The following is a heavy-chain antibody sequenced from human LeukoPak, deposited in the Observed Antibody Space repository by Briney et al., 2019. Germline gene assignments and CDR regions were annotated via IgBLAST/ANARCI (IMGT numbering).Heavy chain of an antibody. Sequence: SETLSLTCTVSGGSISSSSYYWGWIRQPPGKGLEWIGSIYYSGSTYYNPSLKSRVTISVDTSKNQFSLKLSSVTAADTAVYYCARRSAMIVVVITGGAFDYWGQGTLVTVSS. CDR2: IYYSGST. D-gene: IGHD3-22*01. V-gene: IGHV4-39*01. CDR1: GGSISSSSYY. CDR3: ARRSAMIVVVITGGAFDY. J-gene: IGHJ4*02.